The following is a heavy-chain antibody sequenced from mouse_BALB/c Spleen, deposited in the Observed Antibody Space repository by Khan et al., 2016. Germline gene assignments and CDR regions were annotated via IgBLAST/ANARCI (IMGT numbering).Heavy chain of an antibody. V-gene: IGHV3-2*02. CDR1: GYSITSGYG. D-gene: IGHD1-2*01. J-gene: IGHJ2*01. CDR3: ARTARIKY. CDR2: ISSSGST. Sequence: EVQLQESGPGLVKPSQSLSLTCTVTGYSITSGYGWNWIRQFPGNKLEWMGYISSSGSTNYNPSLKSRISITRYTSKNQFFLQLNSVTTEDTAKYYCARTARIKYWGQGTTLTVSS.